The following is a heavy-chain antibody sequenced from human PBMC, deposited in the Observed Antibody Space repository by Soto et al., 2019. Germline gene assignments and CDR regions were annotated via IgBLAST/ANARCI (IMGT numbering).Heavy chain of an antibody. D-gene: IGHD1-26*01. CDR1: GGTFSSYA. Sequence: SVKVSCKASGGTFSSYAISWVRQAPGQGLEWMGGIIPIFGTANYAQKFQGRVTITADESTSTAYMELRSLRSDDTAVYYCARDGALWENYYYYGMDVWGQGTTVTVSS. V-gene: IGHV1-69*13. CDR2: IIPIFGTA. J-gene: IGHJ6*02. CDR3: ARDGALWENYYYYGMDV.